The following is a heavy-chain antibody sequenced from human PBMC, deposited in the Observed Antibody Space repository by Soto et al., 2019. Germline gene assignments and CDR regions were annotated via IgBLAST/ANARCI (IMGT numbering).Heavy chain of an antibody. CDR1: GGPMSSSNW. CDR2: LYHSGST. V-gene: IGHV4-4*02. D-gene: IGHD5-12*01. Sequence: PSETLSLTCAVSGGPMSSSNWWSWVRQPPGKGLESIRELYHSGSTNYHPSLKSRVTLSVDKSKNQFSLTVTSVTAADTAVYYCARRIVATETFDYWGQGTLVTVSS. CDR3: ARRIVATETFDY. J-gene: IGHJ4*02.